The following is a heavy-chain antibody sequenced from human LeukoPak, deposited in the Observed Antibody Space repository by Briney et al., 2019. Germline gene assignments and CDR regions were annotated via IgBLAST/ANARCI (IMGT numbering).Heavy chain of an antibody. Sequence: ASVTVSCKASGYTFTSYDINWVRQATGQGLEWMGWMNPNSGNTGYAQKFQGRVTMTRNTSISTAYMELSSLRSEDTAVYYCARGRRRNPLWFGELLSKFDYWGQGTLVTVSS. CDR2: MNPNSGNT. D-gene: IGHD3-10*01. J-gene: IGHJ4*02. CDR3: ARGRRRNPLWFGELLSKFDY. CDR1: GYTFTSYD. V-gene: IGHV1-8*01.